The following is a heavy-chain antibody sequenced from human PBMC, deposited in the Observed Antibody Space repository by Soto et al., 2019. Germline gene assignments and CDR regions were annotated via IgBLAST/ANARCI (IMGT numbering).Heavy chain of an antibody. CDR2: IYNIFST. V-gene: IGHV4-59*01. D-gene: IGHD3-10*01. CDR3: ALERATGNFQH. CDR1: GGSISGYY. Sequence: SETLSLTCNVSGGSISGYYWTWLRQASVNSLEFIGYIYNIFSTKYNPSLKSRFAISSYTSKNLFSLKLSSVTAADTAVYFCALERATGNFQHWGQGTLVTVSS. J-gene: IGHJ1*01.